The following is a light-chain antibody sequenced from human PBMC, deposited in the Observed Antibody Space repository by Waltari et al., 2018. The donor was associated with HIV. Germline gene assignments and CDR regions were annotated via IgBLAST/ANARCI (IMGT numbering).Light chain of an antibody. CDR3: CSYTSAATWV. V-gene: IGLV2-14*01. CDR2: EVS. CDR1: NSAIGSYDL. Sequence: QSALTQPASVSGSRGQSITLSCPGPNSAIGSYDLVSRYPQHPGDAPKLILYEVSYRPSGVSDRFSGSKSINAASLTISGLQADDEADYYCCSYTSAATWVFGGGTKVTVL. J-gene: IGLJ3*02.